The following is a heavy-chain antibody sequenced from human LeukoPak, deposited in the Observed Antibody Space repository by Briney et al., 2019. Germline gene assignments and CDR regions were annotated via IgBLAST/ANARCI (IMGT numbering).Heavy chain of an antibody. V-gene: IGHV4-39*07. Sequence: SSETLSLTCAVSGGSISSSSYYWGWIRQPPGKGLEWIGIIFYSGSTFYNPSLKSRVTISVDTSKNQFSLKLSSVTAADTAVYYCAGGRGYSGYRNYFDYWGQGTLVTVSS. CDR3: AGGRGYSGYRNYFDY. CDR2: IFYSGST. CDR1: GGSISSSSYY. D-gene: IGHD5-12*01. J-gene: IGHJ4*02.